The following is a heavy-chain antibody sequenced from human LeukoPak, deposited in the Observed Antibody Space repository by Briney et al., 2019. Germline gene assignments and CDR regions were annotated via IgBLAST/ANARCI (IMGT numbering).Heavy chain of an antibody. CDR2: ISYDGSNK. D-gene: IGHD6-19*01. Sequence: GGSLRLSCAASGFTFSGYAMHWVRQAPGKGLEWVAVISYDGSNKYYADSVKGRFTISRDNSKNTLYLQMNSLRAEDTAVYYCARDSGWYPQFEFDYWGQGTLVTVSS. CDR1: GFTFSGYA. V-gene: IGHV3-30-3*01. J-gene: IGHJ4*02. CDR3: ARDSGWYPQFEFDY.